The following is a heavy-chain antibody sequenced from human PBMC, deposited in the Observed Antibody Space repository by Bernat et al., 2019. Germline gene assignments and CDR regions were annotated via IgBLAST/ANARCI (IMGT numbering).Heavy chain of an antibody. D-gene: IGHD6-13*01. J-gene: IGHJ4*02. CDR1: GFTFSNAW. Sequence: EVQLVESGGGLVKPGGSLRLSCAASGFTFSNAWMSWVRQAPGKGLEWVGRIKSKTDGGTTDYAAPVKGRFTIARDDSKNTLYLQRNRLKTEDTAVYYCTTGRWAAAAGYDIDYWGQGTMVTVSS. V-gene: IGHV3-15*01. CDR3: TTGRWAAAAGYDIDY. CDR2: IKSKTDGGTT.